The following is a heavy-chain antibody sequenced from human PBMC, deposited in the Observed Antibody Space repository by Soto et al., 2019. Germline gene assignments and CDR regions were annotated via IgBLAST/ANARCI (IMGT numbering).Heavy chain of an antibody. CDR3: AKVRQRFLDILTGATNFDY. D-gene: IGHD3-9*01. Sequence: EVHLLGSGGDLVKPGGSLRLSCEVSGFTFNNFAMSWVRQSPGKGLEWVSTISSDGDLRHYAESVKGRFTISRDNSKRSLFLQMNRLRAEDTALYFCAKVRQRFLDILTGATNFDYWGQGTLVTVSS. J-gene: IGHJ4*02. CDR2: ISSDGDLR. V-gene: IGHV3-23*01. CDR1: GFTFNNFA.